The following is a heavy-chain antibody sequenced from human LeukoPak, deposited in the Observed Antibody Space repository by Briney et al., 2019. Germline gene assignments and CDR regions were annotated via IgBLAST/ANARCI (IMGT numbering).Heavy chain of an antibody. CDR3: ANRLAGSDWYFDL. CDR1: GFAFSNYA. Sequence: PGGSLRLSCAASGFAFSNYAMSWVRQAPGKGLEWVSTISGGGGNTYYADSVKGHFTIFRDNSKNTLYLQMNSLRVEDTAVYFCANRLAGSDWYFDLWGRGTQVTVSS. J-gene: IGHJ2*01. D-gene: IGHD3-9*01. CDR2: ISGGGGNT. V-gene: IGHV3-23*01.